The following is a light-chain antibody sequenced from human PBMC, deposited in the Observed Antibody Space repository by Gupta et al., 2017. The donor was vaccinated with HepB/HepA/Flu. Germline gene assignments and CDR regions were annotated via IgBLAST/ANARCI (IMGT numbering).Light chain of an antibody. CDR3: AAWDDSLNGVV. CDR1: SSNIGSNT. J-gene: IGLJ2*01. Sequence: QSVLTQPPSASGTPGQRVTISCSGSSSNIGSNTVNWYKQLPGTAPKLLMYSNNQRPSGAPDRFSGSKSGTSASLAISGLQAEDEADYYCAAWDDSLNGVVFGGGTKLTVL. CDR2: SNN. V-gene: IGLV1-44*01.